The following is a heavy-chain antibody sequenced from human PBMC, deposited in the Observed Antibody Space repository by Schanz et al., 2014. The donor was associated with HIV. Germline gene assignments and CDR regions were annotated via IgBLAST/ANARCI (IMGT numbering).Heavy chain of an antibody. D-gene: IGHD3-10*01. CDR3: ARGEMVRGVVKQHGFQI. CDR2: INPIFGTP. J-gene: IGHJ3*02. CDR1: GGTFSRYA. Sequence: QVQLVQSGAEVKKPGSSVTVSCNASGGTFSRYAISWVRQAPGQGLDWVGDINPIFGTPHYAQKFQDRVTITADESTTTAYMELSSLRSEDTAVYYCARGEMVRGVVKQHGFQIWGQGTMVTVSS. V-gene: IGHV1-69*01.